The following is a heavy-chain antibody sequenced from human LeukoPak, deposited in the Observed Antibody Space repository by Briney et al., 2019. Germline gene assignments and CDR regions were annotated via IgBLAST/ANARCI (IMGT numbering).Heavy chain of an antibody. D-gene: IGHD5-18*01. CDR1: GFTFSSYE. J-gene: IGHJ4*02. CDR2: ISSSGSTI. CDR3: AKGGRYSYGPFDY. V-gene: IGHV3-48*03. Sequence: GGSLRLSCAASGFTFSSYEMNWVRQAPGKGLEWVSYISSSGSTIYYADSVKGRFTVSRDNSKNTLYLQMKSLRAEDTAVYYCAKGGRYSYGPFDYWGQGTLVTVSS.